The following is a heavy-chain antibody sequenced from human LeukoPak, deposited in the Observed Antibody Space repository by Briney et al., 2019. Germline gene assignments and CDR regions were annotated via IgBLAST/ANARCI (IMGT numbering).Heavy chain of an antibody. V-gene: IGHV4-59*01. CDR3: AIFTDYYLDY. CDR2: IYYSGNT. CDR1: DGSISSYY. Sequence: SETLSLTCTVSDGSISSYYWSWIRQPPGKGLEWIGYIYYSGNTNSNPSLKSRVTISVDTSKNQFSLKLSSVTAADTAVYYCAIFTDYYLDYWGQGTLVTVSS. D-gene: IGHD2-21*02. J-gene: IGHJ4*02.